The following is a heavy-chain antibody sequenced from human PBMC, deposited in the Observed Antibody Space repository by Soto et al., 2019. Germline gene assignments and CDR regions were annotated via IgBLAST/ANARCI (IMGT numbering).Heavy chain of an antibody. D-gene: IGHD5-18*01. Sequence: QVQLVQSGAEVKKPESSVKVSCKAPGGTFSTYAISWVRQAPGQGLEWMGGIIPMVGTANYAQRFQDRGTITDYESTNTVYMELSRLRAEDTAVYFCASGIQLWLRRINNGYSGWGQGTLVTVSS. CDR3: ASGIQLWLRRINNGYSG. CDR2: IIPMVGTA. V-gene: IGHV1-69*12. J-gene: IGHJ4*02. CDR1: GGTFSTYA.